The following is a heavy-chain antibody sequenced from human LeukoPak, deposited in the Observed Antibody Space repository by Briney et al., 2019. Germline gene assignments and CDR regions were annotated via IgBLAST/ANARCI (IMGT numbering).Heavy chain of an antibody. D-gene: IGHD2-2*01. CDR2: IKHDGSEK. CDR1: GFTFETYW. V-gene: IGHV3-7*01. J-gene: IGHJ4*02. Sequence: GGSLRLSCAASGFTFETYWMSWVRQAPGKGLEWLANIKHDGSEKYYVDSVKGRFTISRDNAKDSLYLHMNSLRAEDTAVYYCARVRFPADCWGQGTLVTVSS. CDR3: ARVRFPADC.